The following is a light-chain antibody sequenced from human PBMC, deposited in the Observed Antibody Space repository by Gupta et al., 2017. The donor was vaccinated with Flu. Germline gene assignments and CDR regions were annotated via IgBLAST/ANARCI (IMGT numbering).Light chain of an antibody. J-gene: IGLJ7*01. CDR2: DVS. Sequence: SITISCTGTSRDVGGDNYVSWHQQHPGRDPNFWSEDVSNRQSGVSNRCSGSKSGNTASQTLSGLQADDESDYDCSSSTSSSTQGFGG. CDR1: SRDVGGDNY. CDR3: SSSTSSSTQG. V-gene: IGLV2-14*04.